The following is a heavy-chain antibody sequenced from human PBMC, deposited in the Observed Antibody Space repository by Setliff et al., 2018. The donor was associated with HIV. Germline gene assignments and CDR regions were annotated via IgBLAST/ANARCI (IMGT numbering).Heavy chain of an antibody. J-gene: IGHJ4*02. CDR2: IYQSGST. CDR3: SRDPHYFDRSGYYSYFYFDY. V-gene: IGHV4-38-2*02. D-gene: IGHD3-22*01. CDR1: GYSISSGYY. Sequence: PSETLSLTCAVSGYSISSGYYWGWIRQPPGKGLEWIGCIYQSGSTYYNVSLKSRVIISVDTSKNQFSLKLNSVTAADTAIYYCSRDPHYFDRSGYYSYFYFDYWGQGMLVTVSS.